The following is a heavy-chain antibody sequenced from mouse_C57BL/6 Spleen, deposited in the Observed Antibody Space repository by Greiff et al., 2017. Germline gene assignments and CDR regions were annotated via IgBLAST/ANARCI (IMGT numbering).Heavy chain of an antibody. J-gene: IGHJ1*03. V-gene: IGHV10-1*01. CDR2: IRSKSNNYAT. D-gene: IGHD2-4*01. Sequence: EVHLVESGGGLVQPKGSLKLSCAASGFSFNTYAMNWVRQAPGKGLEWVARIRSKSNNYATYYADSVKDRFTISRDDSESMLYLQMNNLKTEDTAMYYCVREGYDYDGYFDVWGTGTTVTVSS. CDR1: GFSFNTYA. CDR3: VREGYDYDGYFDV.